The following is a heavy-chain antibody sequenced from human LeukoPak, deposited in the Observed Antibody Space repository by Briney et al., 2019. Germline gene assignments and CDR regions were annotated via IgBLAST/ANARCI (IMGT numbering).Heavy chain of an antibody. Sequence: GGSLRLSCAVSGFTFSDYYMSWIRQAPGKGLEWVSYISSSGSTIYYADSVKGRFTISRDNAKNSLYLQMNSLRAEDTAVYYCAKHPYYYDSSGYCRYFDYWGQGTLVTVSS. J-gene: IGHJ4*02. CDR2: ISSSGSTI. V-gene: IGHV3-11*01. CDR3: AKHPYYYDSSGYCRYFDY. D-gene: IGHD3-22*01. CDR1: GFTFSDYY.